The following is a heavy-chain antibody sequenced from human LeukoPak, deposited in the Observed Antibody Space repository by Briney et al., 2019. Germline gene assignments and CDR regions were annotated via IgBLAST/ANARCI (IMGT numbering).Heavy chain of an antibody. J-gene: IGHJ4*02. CDR2: ISGSGGST. CDR1: GFTFSSYA. Sequence: AGGSLRLSCAASGFTFSSYAMSWVRQAPGKGLEWVSAISGSGGSTYYADSVKGRFTISRDNSKNTLYLQMNSLRAEDTAVYYCARASGYYVEDYFDYWGQGTLVTVSS. D-gene: IGHD5-12*01. CDR3: ARASGYYVEDYFDY. V-gene: IGHV3-23*01.